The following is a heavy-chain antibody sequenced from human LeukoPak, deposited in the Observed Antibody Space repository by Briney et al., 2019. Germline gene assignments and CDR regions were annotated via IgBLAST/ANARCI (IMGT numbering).Heavy chain of an antibody. D-gene: IGHD3-10*01. CDR2: IYYRGST. J-gene: IGHJ3*02. CDR3: ARAPGGYGSGSRGAFDI. V-gene: IGHV4-59*01. Sequence: SETLSLTCTVSGGSISSYYWSWIRQPPGKGLEWIGYIYYRGSTNYNPSLKSRVTISVDTSKNQLSLKLTSMTAADTAVYYCARAPGGYGSGSRGAFDIWGQGTMVTVSS. CDR1: GGSISSYY.